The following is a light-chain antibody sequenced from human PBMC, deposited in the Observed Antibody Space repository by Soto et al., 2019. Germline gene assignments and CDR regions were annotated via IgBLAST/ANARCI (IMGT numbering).Light chain of an antibody. CDR3: QQYSTSPMYT. Sequence: EIVLTQSPGTLSLSPGERATLSCRASQIVSTTYLAWYQQKPGQAPRLLIYGSSRRAPGIPDRFSGSGSGTDFTLTISRLEPEDVAVYYCQQYSTSPMYTFGQGTKLEI. CDR1: QIVSTTY. CDR2: GSS. V-gene: IGKV3-20*01. J-gene: IGKJ2*01.